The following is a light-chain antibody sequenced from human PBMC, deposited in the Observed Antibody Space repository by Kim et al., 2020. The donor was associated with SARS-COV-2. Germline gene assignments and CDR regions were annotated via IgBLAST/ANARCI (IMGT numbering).Light chain of an antibody. CDR3: LQVLETPYT. CDR2: LGS. CDR1: QSLLHSNGYNY. Sequence: EPASISCRASQSLLHSNGYNYVDWYFQKPGQSPQLLIYLGSYRASGVPDRFSGSGSGTDFSLKISRVEADDVGLYFCLQVLETPYTFGQGTKLEI. V-gene: IGKV2-28*01. J-gene: IGKJ2*01.